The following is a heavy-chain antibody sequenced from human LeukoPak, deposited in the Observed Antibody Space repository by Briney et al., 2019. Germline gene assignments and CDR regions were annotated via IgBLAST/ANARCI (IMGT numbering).Heavy chain of an antibody. CDR3: ARDYPGIAAARIDY. CDR2: ISAYNGNT. CDR1: GYTFTNYG. V-gene: IGHV1-18*01. J-gene: IGHJ4*02. D-gene: IGHD6-13*01. Sequence: ASVKVSCKTSGYTFTNYGISWVRQAPGRGLEWMGWISAYNGNTNYAQKFQGRVTMTTDTSTCTAYMGLTSLTSDDTAVYYCARDYPGIAAARIDYWGQGTLVTVSS.